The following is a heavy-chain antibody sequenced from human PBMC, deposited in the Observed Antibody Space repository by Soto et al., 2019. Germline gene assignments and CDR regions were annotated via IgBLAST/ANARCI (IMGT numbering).Heavy chain of an antibody. D-gene: IGHD3-16*02. CDR3: AKERGYRPQDYYGMDV. V-gene: IGHV3-30*18. J-gene: IGHJ6*02. CDR2: ISYDGSNK. Sequence: QVQLVESGGGVVQPGRSLRLSCAASGFTFSSYGMHWVRQAPGKGLEWVAVISYDGSNKYYADSVKGRFTISRDNSKNTLYLQMNSLRAEDTAVYYCAKERGYRPQDYYGMDVWGQGTTVTVSS. CDR1: GFTFSSYG.